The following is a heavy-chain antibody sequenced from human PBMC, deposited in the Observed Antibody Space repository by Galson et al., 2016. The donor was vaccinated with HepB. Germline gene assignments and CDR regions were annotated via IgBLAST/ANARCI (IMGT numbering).Heavy chain of an antibody. V-gene: IGHV3-11*06. CDR2: IRSSGAYA. J-gene: IGHJ3*02. CDR1: GFTFSDYY. D-gene: IGHD3-10*01. CDR3: ATYLWLGDQTPRHSLDI. Sequence: SLRLSCAASGFTFSDYYMTWIRQAPGKGLEWISYIRSSGAYAMYADSVRGRFTISRDNAKNTLSLQMHSLRAEDTAVYYCATYLWLGDQTPRHSLDIWGQGTRVIVSS.